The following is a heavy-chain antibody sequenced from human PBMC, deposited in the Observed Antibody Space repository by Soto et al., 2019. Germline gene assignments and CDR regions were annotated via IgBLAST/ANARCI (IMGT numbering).Heavy chain of an antibody. CDR2: SSGSGGST. V-gene: IGHV3-23*01. CDR1: GFTFSSYT. Sequence: AGSRRLSSAAPGFTFSSYTMRWARHDRGEGLAWVWASSGSGGSTSSAHYVTGRFTISRDDSKTTLSMQMNSLRAEDTAIYYCAKGSSGSAYFDYSGQGTLVTVTS. D-gene: IGHD3-22*01. J-gene: IGHJ4*02. CDR3: AKGSSGSAYFDY.